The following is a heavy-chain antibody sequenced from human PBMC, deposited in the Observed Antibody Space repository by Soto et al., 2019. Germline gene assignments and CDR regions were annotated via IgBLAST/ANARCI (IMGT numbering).Heavy chain of an antibody. CDR2: INHSGST. D-gene: IGHD3-10*01. V-gene: IGHV4-34*01. J-gene: IGHJ4*02. CDR3: ARGGRGYYGSGSYRPYYFDY. Sequence: SVTLSLTCALYRQSFGGYYWSWIPTPPWTGLEWIGEINHSGSTNYNPSLKSRVTISVDTSKNQFSLKLSSVTAADTAVYYCARGGRGYYGSGSYRPYYFDYWGQGTLVTVS. CDR1: RQSFGGYY.